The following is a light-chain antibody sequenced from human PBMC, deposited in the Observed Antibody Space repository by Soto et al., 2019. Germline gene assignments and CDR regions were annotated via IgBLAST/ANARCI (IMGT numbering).Light chain of an antibody. Sequence: DLQMTQSPSSLSASAGDRVTITCRASQGISSYLAWYQQKPGKVPKVLIYAASTLHSGVPSRFSGSGSGTEFTLTISNVQPEDVATYYCQKYYSAPETFGQGTKVDIK. CDR2: AAS. CDR1: QGISSY. J-gene: IGKJ1*01. CDR3: QKYYSAPET. V-gene: IGKV1-27*01.